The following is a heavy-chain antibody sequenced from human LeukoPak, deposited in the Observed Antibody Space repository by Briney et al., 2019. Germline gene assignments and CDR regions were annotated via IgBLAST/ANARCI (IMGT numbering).Heavy chain of an antibody. CDR1: GGTFSSYA. D-gene: IGHD2-15*01. J-gene: IGHJ6*02. CDR3: AREGYCSGGRCYYYYYGMDV. CDR2: ISAYNGNT. Sequence: GASVKVSCKASGGTFSSYAISWVRQAPGQGLEYMGWISAYNGNTNYAQKLQGRVTMTTDTSTSTAYMELRSLRSDDAAVYYCAREGYCSGGRCYYYYYGMDVWGQGTTVTVAS. V-gene: IGHV1-18*01.